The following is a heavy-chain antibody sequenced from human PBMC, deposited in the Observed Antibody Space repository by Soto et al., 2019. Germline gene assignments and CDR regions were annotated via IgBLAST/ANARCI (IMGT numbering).Heavy chain of an antibody. D-gene: IGHD6-6*01. J-gene: IGHJ6*02. CDR1: GGSFSGYY. V-gene: IGHV4-34*01. CDR2: INHSGST. CDR3: ARFPRIAASPSYYYYGMDV. Sequence: PSETLSLTCAVYGGSFSGYYWSWIRQPPGKGLEWIGEINHSGSTNYNPSLKSRVTISVDTSKDQFSLKLSSVTAEDTAVYYCARFPRIAASPSYYYYGMDVWGQGTTVTVSS.